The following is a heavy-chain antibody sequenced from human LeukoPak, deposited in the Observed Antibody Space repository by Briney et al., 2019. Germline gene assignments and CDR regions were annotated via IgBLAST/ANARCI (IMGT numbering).Heavy chain of an antibody. Sequence: PGGSLRLSCAAYGVSFSSHGMHWVRQAPGKGLEWVAVIWYDGTNKYHADSVKGRFTISRDNTKNSLYLQMNSLRAEDTAVYYCARVPGSSGWNYYFDYWGQGTLVTVSS. J-gene: IGHJ4*02. D-gene: IGHD6-19*01. CDR1: GVSFSSHG. CDR3: ARVPGSSGWNYYFDY. V-gene: IGHV3-33*01. CDR2: IWYDGTNK.